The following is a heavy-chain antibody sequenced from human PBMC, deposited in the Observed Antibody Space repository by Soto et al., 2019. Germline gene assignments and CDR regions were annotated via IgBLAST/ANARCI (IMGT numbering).Heavy chain of an antibody. J-gene: IGHJ6*02. Sequence: GESLKISCKGSGYSFTSYWIGWVRQMPGKGLEWMGIIYPGDSDTRYSPSFQGQVTISADKSISTAYLQWSSLKASGTAMYYCASTHCSSTSCPYRMDVWGQGTTVTVSS. CDR1: GYSFTSYW. V-gene: IGHV5-51*01. D-gene: IGHD2-2*01. CDR2: IYPGDSDT. CDR3: ASTHCSSTSCPYRMDV.